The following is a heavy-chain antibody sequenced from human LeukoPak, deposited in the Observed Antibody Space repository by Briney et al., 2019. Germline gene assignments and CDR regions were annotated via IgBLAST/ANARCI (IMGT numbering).Heavy chain of an antibody. CDR3: ARQKDTAMVNFDY. V-gene: IGHV4-39*01. CDR2: IYYSGST. D-gene: IGHD5-18*01. CDR1: GGSISSSSYY. J-gene: IGHJ4*02. Sequence: SETLSLTCTVSGGSISSSSYYCGWIRQPPGKGLEWIGSIYYSGSTYYNPSLKSRVTISVDTSKNQFSLKLSSVTAADTAVYYCARQKDTAMVNFDYWGQGTLVTVSS.